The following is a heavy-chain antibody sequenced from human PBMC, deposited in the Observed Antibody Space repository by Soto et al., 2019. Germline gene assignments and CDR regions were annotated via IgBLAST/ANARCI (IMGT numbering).Heavy chain of an antibody. J-gene: IGHJ6*02. D-gene: IGHD3-3*01. CDR3: ARWSGSQYYYYGMDV. V-gene: IGHV4-31*03. CDR1: GGSISSGGYY. Sequence: SETLSLTCTVSGGSISSGGYYWSWIRQHPGKGLEWIGYIYYSGSTYYNPSLKSRVTISVDTSKNQFSLKLSSVTAADTAVYYCARWSGSQYYYYGMDVWGQGTTVTVSS. CDR2: IYYSGST.